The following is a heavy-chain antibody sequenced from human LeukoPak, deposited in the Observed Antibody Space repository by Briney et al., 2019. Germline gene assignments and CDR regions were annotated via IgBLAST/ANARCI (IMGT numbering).Heavy chain of an antibody. CDR1: GGSFSGYY. CDR2: INHSGST. J-gene: IGHJ4*02. Sequence: SETLSLTCAVYGGSFSGYYWSWIRQPPGKGLEWIGEINHSGSTNYNPSLKSRVTISVDTSKNQFSLKLSSVTAADTAVYYCARGRRRGYCSSTSCSSPFGYWGQRTLVTVSS. CDR3: ARGRRRGYCSSTSCSSPFGY. D-gene: IGHD2-2*01. V-gene: IGHV4-34*01.